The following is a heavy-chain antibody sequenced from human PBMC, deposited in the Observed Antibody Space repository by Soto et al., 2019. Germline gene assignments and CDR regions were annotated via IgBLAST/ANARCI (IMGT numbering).Heavy chain of an antibody. CDR3: AKLATQGYCSGGSCYPTVYFDY. V-gene: IGHV3-23*01. CDR1: GFTFSSYA. CDR2: ISGSGGST. D-gene: IGHD2-15*01. J-gene: IGHJ4*02. Sequence: GGSLRLSCAASGFTFSSYAMSWVRQAPGKGLEWVSAISGSGGSTYYADSVKGRFTISRDNSKNTLYLQMNSLGAEDTAVYYCAKLATQGYCSGGSCYPTVYFDYWGQGTLVTVSS.